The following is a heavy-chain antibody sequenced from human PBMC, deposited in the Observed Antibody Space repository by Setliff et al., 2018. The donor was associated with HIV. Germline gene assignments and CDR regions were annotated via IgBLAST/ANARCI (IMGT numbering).Heavy chain of an antibody. J-gene: IGHJ4*02. CDR2: ISVYNGNT. CDR3: ARWYGYHSSASVLGF. V-gene: IGHV1-18*01. Sequence: GASVKVSCKPSGYTFTNYGINWVRQAPGQGLEWMGWISVYNGNTDFAQKLPGRVTMTRDTSTSTVYMELSSLRSEDTAVYYCARWYGYHSSASVLGFWGQGTLVTVSS. CDR1: GYTFTNYG. D-gene: IGHD6-25*01.